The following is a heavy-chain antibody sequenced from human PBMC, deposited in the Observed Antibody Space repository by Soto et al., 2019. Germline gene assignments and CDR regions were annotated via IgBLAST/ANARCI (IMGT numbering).Heavy chain of an antibody. CDR2: FSGSGGAT. D-gene: IGHD2-8*01. J-gene: IGHJ4*02. CDR3: AKAVCDY. V-gene: IGHV3-23*01. Sequence: GGSLRLSCAASGCIASNYAMSWVRQAPGKGLEWVSGFSGSGGATFYADSVKGRFTISRDSSKNTIYLQMDSLRADDTAVYYCAKAVCDYWGRGTLVTVSS. CDR1: GCIASNYA.